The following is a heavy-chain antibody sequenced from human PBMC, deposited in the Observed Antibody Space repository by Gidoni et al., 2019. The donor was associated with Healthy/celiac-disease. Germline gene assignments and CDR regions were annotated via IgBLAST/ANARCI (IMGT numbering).Heavy chain of an antibody. V-gene: IGHV3-23*01. J-gene: IGHJ6*02. D-gene: IGHD1-1*01. CDR3: AKDGVQLERRTPYYYYGMDV. Sequence: EVQLLESGGGLVQPGGSLRPSCAASGFTFSSYAMSWVRQAPGKGLEWFAAISGSGGSTYYADSVKGRFTISRDNSKNTLYLQMNSLRAEDTAVYYCAKDGVQLERRTPYYYYGMDVWGQGTTVTVSS. CDR2: ISGSGGST. CDR1: GFTFSSYA.